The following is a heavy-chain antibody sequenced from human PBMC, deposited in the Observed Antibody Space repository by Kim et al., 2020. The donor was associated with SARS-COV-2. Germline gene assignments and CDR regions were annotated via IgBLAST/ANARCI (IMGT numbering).Heavy chain of an antibody. CDR2: K. J-gene: IGHJ4*02. CDR3: ARIQVGAHTDY. Sequence: KYYSTSLKTRLTISKDTSKNQVVLTMTNMDPVDTATYYCARIQVGAHTDYWGQGTLVTVSS. V-gene: IGHV2-70*01. D-gene: IGHD1-26*01.